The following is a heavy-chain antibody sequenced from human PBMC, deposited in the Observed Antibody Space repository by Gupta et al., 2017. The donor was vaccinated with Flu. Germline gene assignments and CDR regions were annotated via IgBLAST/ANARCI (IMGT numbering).Heavy chain of an antibody. CDR2: IYWDDDK. CDR1: GFSLNTPGVG. V-gene: IGHV2-5*02. J-gene: IGHJ5*02. Sequence: QITLKESGPALVKPTQTLTLTCTFSGFSLNTPGVGVGWIRQPPGKALEWLALIYWDDDKRYSPSLKTRLTITKDTSKNQVVLTMTNMDPVDTATYYCAHRPPTMIFGVFIKFYNSFDPWGQGTLVTVSS. D-gene: IGHD3/OR15-3a*01. CDR3: AHRPPTMIFGVFIKFYNSFDP.